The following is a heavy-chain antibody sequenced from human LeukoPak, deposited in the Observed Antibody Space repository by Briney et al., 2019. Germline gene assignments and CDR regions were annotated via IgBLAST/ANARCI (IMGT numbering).Heavy chain of an antibody. J-gene: IGHJ4*02. CDR2: ISGSGGST. CDR3: AKGGYCTNGVCYTGYFDY. V-gene: IGHV3-23*01. D-gene: IGHD2-8*01. CDR1: GFTFSSYA. Sequence: PGGSLRLSCAASGFTFSSYAMSWVRQAPGKGLEWVSAISGSGGSTYYADSVKGRFTISRDNSKNTLYLQMNSLRAEDTAVYYCAKGGYCTNGVCYTGYFDYWGQGTLVTVSS.